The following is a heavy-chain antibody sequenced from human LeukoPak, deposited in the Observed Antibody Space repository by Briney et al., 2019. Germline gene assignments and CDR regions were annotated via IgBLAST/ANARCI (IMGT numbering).Heavy chain of an antibody. D-gene: IGHD2-15*01. Sequence: GGSLRLSCAASGFTFSSYAMGWVRQAPGKGLEWVSAISGSGGSTYYADSVKGRFTISRDNSKNTLYLQMNSLRAEDTAVYYCARTKLYYCSGGSCYAPSDIWGQGTMVTVSS. V-gene: IGHV3-23*01. CDR1: GFTFSSYA. CDR2: ISGSGGST. CDR3: ARTKLYYCSGGSCYAPSDI. J-gene: IGHJ3*02.